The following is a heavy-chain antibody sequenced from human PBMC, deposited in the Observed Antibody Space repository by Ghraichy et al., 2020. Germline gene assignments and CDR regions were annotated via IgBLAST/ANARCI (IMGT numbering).Heavy chain of an antibody. CDR2: ISTTSSYI. Sequence: LSLTCAVSGFTFSSYSMNWVRQAPGKGLEWVSSISTTSSYIDYADSVKGRFTISRDDAKNSLYLQMNSLRADDTAVYYCATDGSGRYSGNYWSQGTLVTVSS. V-gene: IGHV3-21*01. CDR3: ATDGSGRYSGNY. J-gene: IGHJ4*02. CDR1: GFTFSSYS. D-gene: IGHD3-10*01.